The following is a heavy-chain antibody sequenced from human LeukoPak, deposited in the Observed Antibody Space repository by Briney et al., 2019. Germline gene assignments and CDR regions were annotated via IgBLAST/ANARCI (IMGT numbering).Heavy chain of an antibody. D-gene: IGHD1/OR15-1a*01. CDR1: GYSFTSYW. CDR2: IYPGDSDT. CDR3: ASHSSLGNKGFDY. V-gene: IGHV5-51*01. J-gene: IGHJ4*02. Sequence: GESLKISCKGSGYSFTSYWIGWVRQMPGKGLEWMGIIYPGDSDTRYSPSFQGQVTISADKSISTAYLQWSSLKASGTAMYYCASHSSLGNKGFDYWGQGTLVTVSS.